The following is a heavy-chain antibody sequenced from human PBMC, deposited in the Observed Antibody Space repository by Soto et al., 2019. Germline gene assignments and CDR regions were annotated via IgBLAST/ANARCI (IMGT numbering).Heavy chain of an antibody. D-gene: IGHD3-10*01. Sequence: QVQLQESGPGLEKPSQTLSLTCTVSGGSISSGDYYWSWIRQPPGKGLEWIGYIYYSGSTYYNPSLKSRVTISVDTSKNQFSLKLSSVTAADTAVYYCARGRDYYGSGSYYDYWGQGTLVTVSS. J-gene: IGHJ4*02. CDR1: GGSISSGDYY. CDR2: IYYSGST. CDR3: ARGRDYYGSGSYYDY. V-gene: IGHV4-30-4*01.